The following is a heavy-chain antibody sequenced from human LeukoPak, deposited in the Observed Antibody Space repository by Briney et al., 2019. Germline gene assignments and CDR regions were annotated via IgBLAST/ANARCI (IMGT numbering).Heavy chain of an antibody. V-gene: IGHV4-34*01. CDR3: ARGRGVFGELTLGY. Sequence: SETLSLTCDVYGGSFSGYYWSWIRQPPGKGLEWIGEINHSGSTNYNPSLKSRVTISVDTSKNQFSLKLSSVTAADTAVYYCARGRGVFGELTLGYWGQGTLVTVSS. D-gene: IGHD3-10*02. CDR1: GGSFSGYY. CDR2: INHSGST. J-gene: IGHJ4*02.